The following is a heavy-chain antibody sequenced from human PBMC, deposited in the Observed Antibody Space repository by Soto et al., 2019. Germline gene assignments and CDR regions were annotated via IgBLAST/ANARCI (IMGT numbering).Heavy chain of an antibody. D-gene: IGHD3-22*01. CDR2: MYHSGST. V-gene: IGHV4-30-2*01. J-gene: IGHJ3*02. CDR1: GGSISSGGYS. CDR3: TTEAYDNSGSLAFDI. Sequence: PSETLSLTCAVSGGSISSGGYSWSWIRQPPGKGLEWIGYMYHSGSTYYNPSLKSRVTISIDRSKNQFSLKLNSVTAADTAVYYVTTEAYDNSGSLAFDIGGPGTLVTFPS.